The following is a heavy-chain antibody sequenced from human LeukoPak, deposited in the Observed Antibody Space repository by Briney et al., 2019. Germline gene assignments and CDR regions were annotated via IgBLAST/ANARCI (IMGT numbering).Heavy chain of an antibody. CDR2: IWYDGSKK. D-gene: IGHD4/OR15-4a*01. CDR1: GFSFSRYG. V-gene: IGHV3-33*01. J-gene: IGHJ2*01. CDR3: ARDSGLWPNWYFDL. Sequence: GGSLRLSCAASGFSFSRYGMHWVRQAPGKGLEWVALIWYDGSKKYYADSVKGRFTISRDDSEKMLYLQMDSLRAEDTAVFYCARDSGLWPNWYFDLWGRGTLVTVSS.